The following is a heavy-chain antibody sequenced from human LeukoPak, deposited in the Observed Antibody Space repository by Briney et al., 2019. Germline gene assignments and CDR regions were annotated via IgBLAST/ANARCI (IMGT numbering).Heavy chain of an antibody. CDR1: GYTLTSYD. J-gene: IGHJ5*02. CDR3: VSSGSYYIA. D-gene: IGHD3-10*01. CDR2: MNPNSGNT. V-gene: IGHV1-8*01. Sequence: ASVKVSCKASGYTLTSYDINWVRQATGQGLEWMGWMNPNSGNTGYAQKCQGRVTMTRNTSISTAYMELSSLRSEDTAVYYCVSSGSYYIAWGQGTLVTVSS.